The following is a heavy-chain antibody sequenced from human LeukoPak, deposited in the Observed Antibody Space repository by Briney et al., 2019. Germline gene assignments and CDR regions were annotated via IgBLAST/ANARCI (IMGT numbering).Heavy chain of an antibody. CDR1: GGSISSYY. CDR3: ARDSTTGTDP. CDR2: IYYSGST. J-gene: IGHJ5*02. D-gene: IGHD4-17*01. V-gene: IGHV4-59*01. Sequence: SETLSLTCTVSGGSISSYYWSWIRQPPGKGLEWIGYIYYSGSTNYNPSLKSRVTISVDTSKNQFSLKLSSVTAADTAVYYCARDSTTGTDPWGQGTLVAVSS.